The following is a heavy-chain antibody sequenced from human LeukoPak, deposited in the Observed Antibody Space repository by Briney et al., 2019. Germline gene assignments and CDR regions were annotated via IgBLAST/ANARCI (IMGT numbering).Heavy chain of an antibody. CDR1: GFTFSTHW. CDR3: AKDRAYYSDSSGYYLVRAYDY. CDR2: ISGSGGST. V-gene: IGHV3-23*01. Sequence: PGGSLRLSCAASGFTFSTHWMHWVRQAPGKGLEWVSGISGSGGSTFYADSVKGRFTISRDNSKNTLYLQMNSLRAEDTAVYYCAKDRAYYSDSSGYYLVRAYDYWGQGTLVTVSS. J-gene: IGHJ4*02. D-gene: IGHD3-22*01.